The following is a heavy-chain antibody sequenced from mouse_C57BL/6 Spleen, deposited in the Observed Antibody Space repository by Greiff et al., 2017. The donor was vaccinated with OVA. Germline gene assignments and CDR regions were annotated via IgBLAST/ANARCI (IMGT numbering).Heavy chain of an antibody. V-gene: IGHV2-2*01. Sequence: VQLQQSGPGLVQPSQSLSITCTVSGFSLTSYGVHWVRQSPGKGLEWLGVIWSGGSTDYTAAIIARLSISKDNSNSQVFFKMNSLQADDTAIYYCARNYGSSHYAMDYWGQGTSVTVSS. CDR2: IWSGGST. D-gene: IGHD1-1*01. J-gene: IGHJ4*01. CDR1: GFSLTSYG. CDR3: ARNYGSSHYAMDY.